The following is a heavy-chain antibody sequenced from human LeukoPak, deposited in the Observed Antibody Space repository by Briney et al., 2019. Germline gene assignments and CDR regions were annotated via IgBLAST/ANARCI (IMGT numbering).Heavy chain of an antibody. V-gene: IGHV3-30*02. D-gene: IGHD3-3*01. CDR2: IRYDGSNK. Sequence: GGSLRLSCAASGFTFSSYGMHWVRQAPGKGLEWVAFIRYDGSNKYYADSVKGRFTISRDNSKNTLYLQMNSLRAEDTAVYYCAKDFTPMSGYPDAFDIWGQGTMVTVSS. CDR1: GFTFSSYG. CDR3: AKDFTPMSGYPDAFDI. J-gene: IGHJ3*02.